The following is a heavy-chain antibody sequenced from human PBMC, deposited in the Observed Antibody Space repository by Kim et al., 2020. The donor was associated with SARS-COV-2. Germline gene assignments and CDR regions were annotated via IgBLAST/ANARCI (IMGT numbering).Heavy chain of an antibody. V-gene: IGHV4-39*07. CDR1: GGSFSSSKYC. D-gene: IGHD4-4*01. J-gene: IGHJ4*02. CDR3: ARQDDYSDYVDY. Sequence: SETLSLTCTVSGGSFSSSKYCWGWVRQPPGKGLEWIASISYSGSTYYNPSLKSRVTISLDTSKKQFSLKLTSVTAADTAVYYCARQDDYSDYVDYWGQGTLVAVSS. CDR2: ISYSGST.